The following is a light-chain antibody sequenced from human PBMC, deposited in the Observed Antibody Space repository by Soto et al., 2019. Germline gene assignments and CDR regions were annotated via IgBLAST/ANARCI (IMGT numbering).Light chain of an antibody. CDR1: QDISNY. J-gene: IGKJ2*01. Sequence: DIQMTQSPSSLSASVGDRVTITCQASQDISNYLNWYQQKPGKAPKLLIYDASNLETGVPSRFSGSGSGTHFTFTTSSLQPEDIATYYCQQYDNLPVTFGQGTKLEIK. V-gene: IGKV1-33*01. CDR2: DAS. CDR3: QQYDNLPVT.